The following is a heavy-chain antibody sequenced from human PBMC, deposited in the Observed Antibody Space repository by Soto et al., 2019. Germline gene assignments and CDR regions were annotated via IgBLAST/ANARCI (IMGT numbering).Heavy chain of an antibody. Sequence: SETLSLTCTVSGGSISSYYWSWIRQPAGKGLEWIGRIYTSGSTNYNPSLKSRVTMSVDTSKNQFSLKLSSVTAADTAVYYCARGSGGGKQWIYYFDYWGQGTLVTVSS. CDR3: ARGSGGGKQWIYYFDY. CDR1: GGSISSYY. J-gene: IGHJ4*02. D-gene: IGHD2-8*02. V-gene: IGHV4-4*07. CDR2: IYTSGST.